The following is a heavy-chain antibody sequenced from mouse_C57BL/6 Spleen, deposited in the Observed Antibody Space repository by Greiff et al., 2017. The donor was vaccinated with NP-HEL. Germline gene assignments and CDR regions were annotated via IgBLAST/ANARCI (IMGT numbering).Heavy chain of an antibody. CDR3: ASGNGYPYAMDY. J-gene: IGHJ4*01. D-gene: IGHD2-2*01. Sequence: QVQLKQPGAELVMPGASVKLSCKASGYTFTSYWMHWVKQRPGQGLEWIGEIDPSDSYTNYNQKFKGKSTLTVDKSSSTAYMQLSSLTSEDSAVYYCASGNGYPYAMDYWGQGTSVTVSS. V-gene: IGHV1-69*01. CDR1: GYTFTSYW. CDR2: IDPSDSYT.